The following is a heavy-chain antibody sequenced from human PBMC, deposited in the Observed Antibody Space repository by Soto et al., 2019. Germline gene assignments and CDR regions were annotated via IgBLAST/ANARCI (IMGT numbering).Heavy chain of an antibody. V-gene: IGHV4-59*08. J-gene: IGHJ5*02. CDR3: ARRFAAYWFDP. Sequence: SETLSLTCTVSGGSISSYYWSWIRQPPGKGLEWIGYIYYSGSTNYNPSLKSRVTISVDTSKNQFSLKLSSVTAADTAVYYCARRFAAYWFDPWGQGTLVTVSS. CDR1: GGSISSYY. D-gene: IGHD3-3*01. CDR2: IYYSGST.